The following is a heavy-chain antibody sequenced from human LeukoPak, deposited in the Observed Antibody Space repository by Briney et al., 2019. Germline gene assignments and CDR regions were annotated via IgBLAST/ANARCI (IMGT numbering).Heavy chain of an antibody. V-gene: IGHV4-39*07. CDR1: GGSISSSSDF. J-gene: IGHJ4*02. D-gene: IGHD3-3*01. Sequence: SETLSLTCPVSGGSISSSSDFWGWIRQPPGKGLEWIGSIYYGGSTNYNPSLKSRVTISVDTSKNQLSLKVRSVTAADTAVYYCARLSRGFWSGLHAFWGQGTLVTVSS. CDR3: ARLSRGFWSGLHAF. CDR2: IYYGGST.